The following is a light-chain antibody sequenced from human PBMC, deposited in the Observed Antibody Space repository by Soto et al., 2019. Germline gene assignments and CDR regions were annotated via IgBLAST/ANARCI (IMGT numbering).Light chain of an antibody. V-gene: IGLV1-44*01. CDR2: RNN. CDR3: AAWDDSLNGGV. CDR1: SSNIGSRT. J-gene: IGLJ3*02. Sequence: QSVLTQPPSASGTPGQRVTISCSGSSSNIGSRTVNWYQQLPGTAPKLLIYRNNQRPSGVPDRFSGSKSSASASLAISGLQSEDAADYYCAAWDDSLNGGVFGGGTKLTVL.